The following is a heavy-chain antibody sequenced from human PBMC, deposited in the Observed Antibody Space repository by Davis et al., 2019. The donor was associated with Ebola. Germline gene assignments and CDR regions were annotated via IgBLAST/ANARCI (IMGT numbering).Heavy chain of an antibody. D-gene: IGHD3-10*01. CDR3: ARVRRSGSLQDYFDY. Sequence: PSETLSLTCAVYGGSFSGYYWSWIRQPPGKGLEWIGEINHSGSTNYNPSLKSRVTISVDTSKNQFSLKLSSVTAADTAVYYCARVRRSGSLQDYFDYWGQGTLVTVSS. J-gene: IGHJ4*02. CDR2: INHSGST. CDR1: GGSFSGYY. V-gene: IGHV4-34*01.